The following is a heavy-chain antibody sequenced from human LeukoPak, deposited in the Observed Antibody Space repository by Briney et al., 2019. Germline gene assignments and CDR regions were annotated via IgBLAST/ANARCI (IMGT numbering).Heavy chain of an antibody. J-gene: IGHJ4*02. Sequence: PSETLSLTCTVSGGSISSSSYYWGWIRQPPGTGLEWIGSIYYSGSTYYNPSLKSRVTISVDTSKNQFSLKLSSVTAADTAVYYCARGIDYYGSGSYGARFDYWGQGTLVTVSS. CDR3: ARGIDYYGSGSYGARFDY. D-gene: IGHD3-10*01. CDR2: IYYSGST. V-gene: IGHV4-39*01. CDR1: GGSISSSSYY.